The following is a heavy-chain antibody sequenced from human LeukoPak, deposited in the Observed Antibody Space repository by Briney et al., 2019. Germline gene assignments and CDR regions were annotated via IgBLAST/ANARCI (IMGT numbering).Heavy chain of an antibody. J-gene: IGHJ3*02. CDR3: ARDRGRGGLISAFDI. CDR2: INPNSGGT. Sequence: GASVKVSCRASGYTFTGYYIHWVRQAPGQGLEWMGWINPNSGGTNYAQKFQGWVAMTRGTSTNTTYMELSSLTSDDTAVYYCARDRGRGGLISAFDIWGQGTMVTVSS. CDR1: GYTFTGYY. V-gene: IGHV1-2*04. D-gene: IGHD1-26*01.